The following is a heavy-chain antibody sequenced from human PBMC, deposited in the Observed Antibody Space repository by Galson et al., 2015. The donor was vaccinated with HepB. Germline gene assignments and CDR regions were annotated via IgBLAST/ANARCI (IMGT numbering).Heavy chain of an antibody. J-gene: IGHJ4*02. D-gene: IGHD6-13*01. CDR2: IYHSGST. Sequence: SETLSLTCAVSGGSISSSNWWGWVRQPPGKGLEWIGEIYHSGSTNYNPSLKSRVTISVDKSKNQFSLKLSSVTAADTAVYYCARDQRSARIAAAGRHRGGFDYWGQGTLVTVSS. CDR3: ARDQRSARIAAAGRHRGGFDY. V-gene: IGHV4-4*02. CDR1: GGSISSSNW.